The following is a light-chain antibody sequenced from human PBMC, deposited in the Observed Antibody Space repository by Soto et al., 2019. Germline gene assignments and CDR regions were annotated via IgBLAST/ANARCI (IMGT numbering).Light chain of an antibody. CDR2: AAS. Sequence: IQMTQSPSSLSASGGDRVTITCRASQTISNYLNWYQQKPGKAPYLLIYAASSLQSGVPSRFSGSSSGTDFTLTITSLQPEDFATYYCQQTYSTPITFGQGTRLEIK. V-gene: IGKV1-39*01. J-gene: IGKJ5*01. CDR3: QQTYSTPIT. CDR1: QTISNY.